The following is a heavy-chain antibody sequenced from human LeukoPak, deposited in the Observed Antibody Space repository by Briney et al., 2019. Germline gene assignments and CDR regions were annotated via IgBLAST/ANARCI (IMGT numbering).Heavy chain of an antibody. D-gene: IGHD3-22*01. CDR2: ISSSSSYI. Sequence: GGSLGLSCAASGFTFSSYSMNWVRQAPGKGLEWVSSISSSSSYIYYADSVKGRFTISRDNAKNSLYLQMNSLRAEDTAVYYCARVLGSGYTLGAFDIWGQGTMVTVSS. CDR1: GFTFSSYS. V-gene: IGHV3-21*01. J-gene: IGHJ3*02. CDR3: ARVLGSGYTLGAFDI.